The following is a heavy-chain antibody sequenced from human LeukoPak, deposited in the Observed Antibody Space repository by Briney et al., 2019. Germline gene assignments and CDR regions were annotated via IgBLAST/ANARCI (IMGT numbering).Heavy chain of an antibody. CDR1: GFSFSNYW. J-gene: IGHJ4*02. CDR2: IDQDGSEN. Sequence: GGSLRLSCAASGFSFSNYWMSWVRQAPGKGLEWVANIDQDGSENYYVDSVKGRFTISRDNARNSLYLQMNSLRAEDTAVYYCARDKIVGATHFNYWGQGTLVTVSS. V-gene: IGHV3-7*01. CDR3: ARDKIVGATHFNY. D-gene: IGHD1-26*01.